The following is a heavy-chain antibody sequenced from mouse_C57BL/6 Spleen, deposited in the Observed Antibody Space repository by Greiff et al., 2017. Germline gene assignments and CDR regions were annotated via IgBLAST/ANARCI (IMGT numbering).Heavy chain of an antibody. CDR3: TRLDWDYFDY. CDR1: GYTFTDYE. J-gene: IGHJ2*01. Sequence: QVQLKQSGAELVRPGASVTLSCKASGYTFTDYEMHWVKQTPVHGLEWIGAIDPETGGTAYNQKFKGKAILTADKSSSTAYMELRSLTSEDSAVYYCTRLDWDYFDYWGQGTTLTVSS. V-gene: IGHV1-15*01. CDR2: IDPETGGT. D-gene: IGHD4-1*01.